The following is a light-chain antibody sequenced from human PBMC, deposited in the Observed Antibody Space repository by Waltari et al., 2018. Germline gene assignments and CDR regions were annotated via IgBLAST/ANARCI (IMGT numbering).Light chain of an antibody. CDR1: HSDIGAYDY. CDR2: DVS. V-gene: IGLV2-14*01. CDR3: SSYSYITTLQI. Sequence: QSALTQPASVSGSLGQSLTISCTGTHSDIGAYDYVHWYQQPPGKAPKLILFDVSHRPSGISNRFSGSKSGDTASLTISGLQPEDEADYYCSSYSYITTLQIFGTGTRLTV. J-gene: IGLJ1*01.